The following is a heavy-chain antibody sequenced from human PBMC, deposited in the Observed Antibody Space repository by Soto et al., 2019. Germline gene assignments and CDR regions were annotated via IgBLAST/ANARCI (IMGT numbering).Heavy chain of an antibody. Sequence: QVQLVDSGGGVVQPGRSLRLSCAASGFTFSSYGIHWVRQAPGKGLEWVAVISYDGSNKYYADSVKGRFTISRDNSKNTLHLQMNSLRAEDTAVYYCAKDATFRSRWGGYFDYWGQGTLVTVSS. J-gene: IGHJ4*02. CDR3: AKDATFRSRWGGYFDY. V-gene: IGHV3-30*18. D-gene: IGHD3-16*01. CDR2: ISYDGSNK. CDR1: GFTFSSYG.